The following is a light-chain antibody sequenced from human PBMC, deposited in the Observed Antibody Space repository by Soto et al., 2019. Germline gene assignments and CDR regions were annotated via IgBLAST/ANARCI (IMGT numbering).Light chain of an antibody. J-gene: IGKJ1*01. CDR1: QSVSSSY. V-gene: IGKV3-20*01. CDR3: RQYGNSPPT. Sequence: EVVLTQSPGTLSLSPGERATLSCRARQSVSSSYLAWYQQKPGQAPRLLIYGASSRATGIPDRFSGSGSGTDFTLTISRREPEDCSVYYCRQYGNSPPTFGQGTKV. CDR2: GAS.